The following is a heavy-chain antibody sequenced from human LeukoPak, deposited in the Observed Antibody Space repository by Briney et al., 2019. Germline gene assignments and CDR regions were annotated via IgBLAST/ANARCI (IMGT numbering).Heavy chain of an antibody. Sequence: GGSLRLSCAASGFSFSNYWMSWVRQAPGKGLEWVANIKEDGSEKYYVDSVKGRFTISRDNAKNSLYLQMNSLRAEDSAVYYCARDSRALRFLDYWGQGTLVTVSS. J-gene: IGHJ4*02. V-gene: IGHV3-7*01. D-gene: IGHD3-3*01. CDR1: GFSFSNYW. CDR2: IKEDGSEK. CDR3: ARDSRALRFLDY.